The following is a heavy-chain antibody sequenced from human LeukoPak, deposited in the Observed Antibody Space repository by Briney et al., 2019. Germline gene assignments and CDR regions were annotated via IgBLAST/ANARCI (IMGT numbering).Heavy chain of an antibody. CDR2: TNSGGTST. Sequence: GGSLRLSRATSGFPFSDFSMSWDRQAPGKGLEWISTTNSGGTSTYYAESVKGRFTISRDNSKNTLYLQMSSLRVEDTAVYYCAKQSYARSLGEGGPGTLVSVSS. V-gene: IGHV3-23*01. J-gene: IGHJ4*02. D-gene: IGHD2-8*01. CDR1: GFPFSDFS. CDR3: AKQSYARSLGE.